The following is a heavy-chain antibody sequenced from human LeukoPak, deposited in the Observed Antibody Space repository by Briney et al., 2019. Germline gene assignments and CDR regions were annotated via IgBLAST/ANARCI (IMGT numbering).Heavy chain of an antibody. V-gene: IGHV4-30-4*01. J-gene: IGHJ5*02. CDR3: ARDREWCSGGSCYSRWFDP. CDR1: GGSISSGDYY. CDR2: IYYSGST. Sequence: SETLSLTCTVSGGSISSGDYYWSWIRQPPGTGLEWIGYIYYSGSTYYNPSLKSRVTISVDTSKNQFPLKLSSVTAADTAVYYCARDREWCSGGSCYSRWFDPWGQGTLVTVSS. D-gene: IGHD2-15*01.